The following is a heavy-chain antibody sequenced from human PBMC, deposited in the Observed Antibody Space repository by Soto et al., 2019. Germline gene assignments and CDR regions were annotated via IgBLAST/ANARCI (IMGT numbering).Heavy chain of an antibody. V-gene: IGHV1-69*01. CDR1: GGTFSSYA. Sequence: QVQLVQSGAEVKKPGSSVKVSCKASGGTFSSYAINWVRQAPGQGLEWMGGIIPIFDTSNYAQKFQGRVTITADDPTSAAYMELSSLRSEGSAIYYCARARYCSKPTCRAAFSDYYFAMDVWGQGTTVTVSS. CDR2: IIPIFDTS. CDR3: ARARYCSKPTCRAAFSDYYFAMDV. D-gene: IGHD2-2*01. J-gene: IGHJ6*02.